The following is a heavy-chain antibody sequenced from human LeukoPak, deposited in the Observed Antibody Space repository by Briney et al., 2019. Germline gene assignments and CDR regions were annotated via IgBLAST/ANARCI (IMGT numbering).Heavy chain of an antibody. CDR3: ARGSAVSTAYNWFDP. CDR1: SGSIFSSNW. J-gene: IGHJ5*02. Sequence: PSGTLSLTCAVSSGSIFSSNWWSWVRQPPGKGLELIGSIYHSGSTYYNPSLKSRVTISVDTSKNQFSLKLSSVTAADTAVYYCARGSAVSTAYNWFDPWGQGTLVTVSS. D-gene: IGHD6-25*01. V-gene: IGHV4-4*02. CDR2: IYHSGST.